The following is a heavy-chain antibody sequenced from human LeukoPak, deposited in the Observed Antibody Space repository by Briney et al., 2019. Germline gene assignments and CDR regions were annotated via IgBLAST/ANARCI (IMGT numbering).Heavy chain of an antibody. CDR3: AKDRHSSGYYTFFDH. V-gene: IGHV3-9*01. Sequence: GRSLRLSCAASGFTFDDYAMHWVPQVPGKGLEWVAGISWNSGNIGYADSVKVRFTISRDNDKNSLFLQMNSLRAEDKDMYYCAKDRHSSGYYTFFDHWGQGTLVTVSS. CDR2: ISWNSGNI. CDR1: GFTFDDYA. D-gene: IGHD3-22*01. J-gene: IGHJ4*02.